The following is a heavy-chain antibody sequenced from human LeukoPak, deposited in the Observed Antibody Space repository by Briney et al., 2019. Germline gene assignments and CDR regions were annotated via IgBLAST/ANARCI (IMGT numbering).Heavy chain of an antibody. CDR1: GFTFSSYS. Sequence: GGSLRLSCAASGFTFSSYSMNWVRQAPGKGLEWVSSISTSSSYINYADSVKGRFTISRDNAKNSLYLQMNSLRAEDTAIYYCAKDATRINSPLDFWGQGILVTVSS. CDR3: AKDATRINSPLDF. D-gene: IGHD2/OR15-2a*01. CDR2: ISTSSSYI. J-gene: IGHJ4*02. V-gene: IGHV3-21*04.